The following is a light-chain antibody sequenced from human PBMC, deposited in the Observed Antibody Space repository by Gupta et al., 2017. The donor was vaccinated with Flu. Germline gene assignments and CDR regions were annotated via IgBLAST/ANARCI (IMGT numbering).Light chain of an antibody. J-gene: IGKJ2*03. V-gene: IGKV3-20*01. CDR1: SSVSSSY. Sequence: EFVLPQSPGTLSLSPGERATLSCRASSSVSSSYLAWYQQKPGQAPRLLIYGASSRATGIPDRFSGSGSGTDCTRTISRLEAEDVAVYYCQQYDSAPYSFGQGTKLEIK. CDR3: QQYDSAPYS. CDR2: GAS.